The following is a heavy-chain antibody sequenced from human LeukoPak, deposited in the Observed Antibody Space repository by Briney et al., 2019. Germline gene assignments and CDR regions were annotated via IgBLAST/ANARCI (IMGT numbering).Heavy chain of an antibody. CDR3: ARWARIAVAGRGMDV. CDR1: GFTFSSYE. J-gene: IGHJ6*04. Sequence: GGSLRLSCAASGFTFSSYEMNWVRQAPGKGLEWVSYISSSGSTIYYADSAKGRFTISRDNAKNSLYLQMNSLRAEDTAVYYCARWARIAVAGRGMDVWGKGTTVTVSS. CDR2: ISSSGSTI. V-gene: IGHV3-48*03. D-gene: IGHD6-19*01.